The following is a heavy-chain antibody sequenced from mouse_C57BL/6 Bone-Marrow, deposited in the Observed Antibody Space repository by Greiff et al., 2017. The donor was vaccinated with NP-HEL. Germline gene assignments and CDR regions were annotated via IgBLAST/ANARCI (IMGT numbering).Heavy chain of an antibody. CDR1: GYTFTDYY. V-gene: IGHV1-19*01. Sequence: EVKLVESGPVLVKPGASVKMSCKASGYTFTDYYMNWVKQSHGKSLEWIGVINPYNGGTSYNQKFKGKATLTVDKSSSTAYMELNSLTSEDSAVYYCAITTVVADYWGQGTTLTVSS. J-gene: IGHJ2*01. CDR3: AITTVVADY. CDR2: INPYNGGT. D-gene: IGHD1-1*01.